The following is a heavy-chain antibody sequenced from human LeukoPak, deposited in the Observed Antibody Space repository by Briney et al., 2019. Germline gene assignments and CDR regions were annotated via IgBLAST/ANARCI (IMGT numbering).Heavy chain of an antibody. CDR3: ARVGFGGGSPFDY. D-gene: IGHD2-15*01. CDR1: GFTFSSYW. CDR2: IDSDGGSI. J-gene: IGHJ4*02. V-gene: IGHV3-74*01. Sequence: GGSLRLSCAAPGFTFSSYWMHWVRQAPGKGLVWVSRIDSDGGSIRYADTVKGRFTISRDNAKNTLSLQMNSLRPEDTAVYYCARVGFGGGSPFDYWGQGTLVTVSS.